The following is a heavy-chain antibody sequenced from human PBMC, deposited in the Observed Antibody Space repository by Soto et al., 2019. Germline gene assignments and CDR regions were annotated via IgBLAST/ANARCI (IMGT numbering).Heavy chain of an antibody. CDR3: AKDRSVSVH. J-gene: IGHJ4*02. Sequence: VGSLRPSFVVSGPTLSSLGMTWVRQAPGKGLEWVSTISDSGDTTYYADSVKGRFTISRDNSQNTLFLQMNSLTAGDTPIYYCAKDRSVSVHWGQGTLVTVSS. CDR1: GPTLSSLG. V-gene: IGHV3-23*01. D-gene: IGHD3-10*01. CDR2: ISDSGDTT.